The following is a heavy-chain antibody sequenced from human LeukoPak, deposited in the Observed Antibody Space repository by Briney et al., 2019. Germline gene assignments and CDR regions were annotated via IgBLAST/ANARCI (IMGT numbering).Heavy chain of an antibody. V-gene: IGHV5-51*01. Sequence: GESLKISCQGSGYRFTSYWIGWVRQMSGKGLEWMGIIYPADSDTRYSPSFQGQVTISADKSISTAYLQWSSLKASDTAMYYCARVRAYDFWSGYYRWGQGTLVTVSS. D-gene: IGHD3-3*01. CDR3: ARVRAYDFWSGYYR. CDR1: GYRFTSYW. J-gene: IGHJ4*02. CDR2: IYPADSDT.